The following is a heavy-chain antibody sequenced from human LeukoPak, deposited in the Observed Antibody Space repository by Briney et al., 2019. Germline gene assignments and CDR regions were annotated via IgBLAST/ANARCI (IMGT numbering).Heavy chain of an antibody. Sequence: GGSLRLSCAASGFTFSRHSMSWVRQTPGKGLERVAHMNQDGSAIYYVDSVKGRFTISRDNAKNSLCLQMTGLTVADTAVYYCARTVPGYPDDYFDYWGQGTLVTVSS. D-gene: IGHD6-19*01. CDR2: MNQDGSAI. CDR1: GFTFSRHS. V-gene: IGHV3-7*01. CDR3: ARTVPGYPDDYFDY. J-gene: IGHJ4*02.